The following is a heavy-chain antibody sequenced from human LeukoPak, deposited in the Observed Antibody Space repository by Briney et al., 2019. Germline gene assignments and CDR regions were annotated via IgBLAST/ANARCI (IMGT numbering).Heavy chain of an antibody. CDR1: GYTFSSYS. CDR2: ISSSSSYI. D-gene: IGHD3-9*01. CDR3: ARDRYYAILTGGLDY. Sequence: GGSLRLSCAASGYTFSSYSMNWVRQAPGKGLEWVSSISSSSSYIYYADSVKGRFTISRDNAKNSLYLQMNSLRAEDTAVYYCARDRYYAILTGGLDYWGQGTLVTVSS. V-gene: IGHV3-21*01. J-gene: IGHJ4*02.